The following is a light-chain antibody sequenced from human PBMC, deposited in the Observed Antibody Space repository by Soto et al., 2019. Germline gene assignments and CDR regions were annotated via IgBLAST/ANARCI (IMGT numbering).Light chain of an antibody. CDR2: EVT. J-gene: IGLJ2*01. V-gene: IGLV2-8*01. CDR1: SSDVGGHNH. CDR3: SSYAGYNTLV. Sequence: QSALTQPPSASGSPGQSVTISCTGTSSDVGGHNHVSWYQQHPGKAPKLMVYEVTKRPSGVPDRFSGSKSGNTASLTVSGLQAEDEADYYCSSYAGYNTLVFGGGTQLTVL.